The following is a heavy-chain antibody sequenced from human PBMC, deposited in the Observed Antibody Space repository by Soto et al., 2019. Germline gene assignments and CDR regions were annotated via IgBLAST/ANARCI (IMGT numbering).Heavy chain of an antibody. CDR1: GFTFSSYA. D-gene: IGHD6-6*01. V-gene: IGHV3-23*01. CDR2: ISGSGGST. J-gene: IGHJ6*02. Sequence: EVQLLESGGGLVQPGGSLRLSCAASGFTFSSYAMSWVRQAPGKGLEWVSAISGSGGSTYYADSVKGRFTISRDNSKNTLYLQMNSLRAEDTAVYYCARDFWQLEFYYYGMDVWGQGTTVTVSS. CDR3: ARDFWQLEFYYYGMDV.